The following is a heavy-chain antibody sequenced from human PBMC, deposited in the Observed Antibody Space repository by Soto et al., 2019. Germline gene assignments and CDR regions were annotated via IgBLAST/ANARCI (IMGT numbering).Heavy chain of an antibody. D-gene: IGHD6-19*01. CDR1: GYNFNNYY. J-gene: IGHJ4*02. CDR2: INPSRGLT. Sequence: ALVKVSCKASGYNFNNYYIHWVRQTPGQGPEWIGVINPSRGLTTYSQRFQGRVSMTRDTSTTTVYMELSSLRSEDTAIYYCARDGVPIAGRSGYFDYWGPGTEVTVSS. V-gene: IGHV1-46*02. CDR3: ARDGVPIAGRSGYFDY.